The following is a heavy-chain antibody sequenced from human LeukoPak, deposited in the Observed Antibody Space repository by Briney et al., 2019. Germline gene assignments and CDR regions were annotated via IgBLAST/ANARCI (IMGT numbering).Heavy chain of an antibody. CDR1: GGSISSYY. J-gene: IGHJ4*02. D-gene: IGHD3-9*01. Sequence: PSETLSLTCTVSGGSISSYYWSWIRQPAGKGLEWIGRIYTSGSTNYNPSLKSRVTMSVDTSKNQFSLKLSSVTAADTAVSYCAKEAYYDILTGYFRTPYFDYWGQGTLVTVSS. CDR3: AKEAYYDILTGYFRTPYFDY. V-gene: IGHV4-4*07. CDR2: IYTSGST.